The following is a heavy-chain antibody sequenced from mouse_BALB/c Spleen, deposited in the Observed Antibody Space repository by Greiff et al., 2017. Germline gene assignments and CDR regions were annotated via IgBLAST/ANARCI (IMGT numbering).Heavy chain of an antibody. CDR3: AREGDGYDGYYFDY. Sequence: EVKLQESGPGLVKPSQSLSLTCSVTGYSITSGYYWNWIRQFPGNKLEWMGYISYDGSNNYNPSLKNRISITRDTSKNQFFLKLNSVTTEDTATYYCAREGDGYDGYYFDYWGQGTTLTVSS. D-gene: IGHD2-2*01. V-gene: IGHV3-6*02. CDR1: GYSITSGYY. J-gene: IGHJ2*01. CDR2: ISYDGSN.